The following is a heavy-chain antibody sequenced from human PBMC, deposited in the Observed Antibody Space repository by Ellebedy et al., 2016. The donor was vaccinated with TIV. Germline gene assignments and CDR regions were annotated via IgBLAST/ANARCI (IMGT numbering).Heavy chain of an antibody. CDR2: ISGNGGRT. CDR3: AKGSQWLGRTCFDY. CDR1: GFTFSSYA. D-gene: IGHD6-19*01. V-gene: IGHV3-23*01. Sequence: GESLKISCAASGFTFSSYAMSWVRQAPGKGLEWVSSISGNGGRTDYADSVKGRFTISRDNSNNSRYLQMNSLRAEDTAVYYCAKGSQWLGRTCFDYWGQGTLVTVSS. J-gene: IGHJ4*02.